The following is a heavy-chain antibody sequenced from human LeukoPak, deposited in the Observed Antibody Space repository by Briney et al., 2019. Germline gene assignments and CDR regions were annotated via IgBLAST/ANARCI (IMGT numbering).Heavy chain of an antibody. Sequence: SVKVSCKASGGTFSSYAISWVRQAPGQGLEWMGGIIPIFGTANYAQKFQGRVTITADKSTSTAYMELSSLRSEDTAVYYCAVGSDSGSYYGAFGIWGQGTMVTVSS. CDR3: AVGSDSGSYYGAFGI. J-gene: IGHJ3*02. CDR1: GGTFSSYA. D-gene: IGHD1-26*01. V-gene: IGHV1-69*06. CDR2: IIPIFGTA.